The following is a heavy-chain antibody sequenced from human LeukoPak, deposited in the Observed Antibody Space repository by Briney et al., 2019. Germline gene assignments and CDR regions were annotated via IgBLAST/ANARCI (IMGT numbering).Heavy chain of an antibody. D-gene: IGHD6-13*01. J-gene: IGHJ4*02. Sequence: PGRSLRLSCTGSGFTFGDYAMSWFRQAPGKGMEWVGYIRARINGGTPEYAASVKGRFTISRDDSNSIAYLQMSSLKTEDTAVYYCSRLWAAAGDCWGQGTLVTVSS. V-gene: IGHV3-49*03. CDR1: GFTFGDYA. CDR2: IRARINGGTP. CDR3: SRLWAAAGDC.